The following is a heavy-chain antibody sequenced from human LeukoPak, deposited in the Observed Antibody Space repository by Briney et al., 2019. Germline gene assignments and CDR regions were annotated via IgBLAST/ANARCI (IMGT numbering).Heavy chain of an antibody. CDR2: ISGSGGST. D-gene: IGHD6-19*01. V-gene: IGHV3-23*01. CDR3: AKSSSGWYTAEEDWFDP. J-gene: IGHJ5*02. Sequence: GGSLRLSCAASGFTFSSYAMSWVRQAPGKGLEWVSAISGSGGSTYYADSVKGRFTISRDNSKNTLYLQMNSLRAEDTAVYYCAKSSSGWYTAEEDWFDPWGQGTLVTVSS. CDR1: GFTFSSYA.